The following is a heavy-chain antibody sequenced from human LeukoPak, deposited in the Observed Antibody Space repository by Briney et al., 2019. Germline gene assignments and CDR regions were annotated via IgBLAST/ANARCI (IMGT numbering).Heavy chain of an antibody. D-gene: IGHD6-13*01. CDR1: GDCVSSNSAA. CDR3: ARDYPGLTAPGPGGSLATFLDY. CDR2: TYYRSNWNY. Sequence: SQTLSLTCAISGDCVSSNSAAWNWVRQSPSRGLEWLGRTYYRSNWNYDYAVTVKSRITSTPDTSKNQFSLQLNSMTPEDTAVYYCARDYPGLTAPGPGGSLATFLDYWGQGTLVTVSS. J-gene: IGHJ4*02. V-gene: IGHV6-1*01.